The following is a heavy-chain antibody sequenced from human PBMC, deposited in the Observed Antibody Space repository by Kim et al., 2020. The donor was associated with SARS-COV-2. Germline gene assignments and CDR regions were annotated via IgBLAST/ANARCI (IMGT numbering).Heavy chain of an antibody. J-gene: IGHJ3*02. CDR2: IYTSGST. CDR1: GGSISSYY. D-gene: IGHD3-3*01. V-gene: IGHV4-4*07. CDR3: ARDLHQVNTIFGVVIPSGAFDI. Sequence: SETLSLTCTVSGGSISSYYWSWIRQPAGKGLEWIGRIYTSGSTNYNPSLKSRVTMSVDTSKNQFSLKLSSVTAADTAVYYCARDLHQVNTIFGVVIPSGAFDIWGQGTMVTVSS.